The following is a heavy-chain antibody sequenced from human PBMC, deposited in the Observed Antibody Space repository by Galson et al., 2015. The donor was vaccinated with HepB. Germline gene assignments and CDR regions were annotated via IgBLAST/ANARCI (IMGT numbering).Heavy chain of an antibody. Sequence: QRLSCAAAGLNLSGSAMHWVRQASGEGLEWVGRIRDNTSTYATAYSPSVRGRFTISRDDSKNTAYLQMNSLKTEDTAVYYCTTNGCWNGYHNDYWGQGTLVTVSS. J-gene: IGHJ4*02. D-gene: IGHD3-3*01. CDR2: IRDNTSTYAT. CDR3: TTNGCWNGYHNDY. V-gene: IGHV3-73*01. CDR1: GLNLSGSA.